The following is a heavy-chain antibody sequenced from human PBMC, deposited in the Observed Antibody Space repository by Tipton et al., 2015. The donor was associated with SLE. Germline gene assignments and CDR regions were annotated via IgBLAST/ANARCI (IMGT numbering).Heavy chain of an antibody. Sequence: TLSLTCDVSGYSISSGYYWGWIRQPPGKGLEWIGSIYHSGITYYNPSLKSRVTISVDTSKNQFSLKLSSVTAADTAVYFCAKTFGRTSSSGSYDYWGQGTLVTVSS. CDR3: AKTFGRTSSSGSYDY. V-gene: IGHV4-38-2*01. J-gene: IGHJ4*02. CDR1: GYSISSGYY. D-gene: IGHD6-6*01. CDR2: IYHSGIT.